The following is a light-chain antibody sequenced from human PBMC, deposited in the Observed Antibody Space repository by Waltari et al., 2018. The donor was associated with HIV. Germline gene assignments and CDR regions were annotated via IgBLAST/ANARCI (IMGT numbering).Light chain of an antibody. J-gene: IGLJ3*02. CDR1: RPNIGTNI. CDR3: ATWDDSLNGWV. Sequence: QSVLTQPPSAPGTPGHRGTNPCSGNRPNIGTNIVNWYRQLPGAAPKLLIYSTNQRPSGVPDRFSGSKSVTSASLAISGLQSDYEADYYCATWDDSLNGWVFGGGTKLTVL. CDR2: STN. V-gene: IGLV1-44*01.